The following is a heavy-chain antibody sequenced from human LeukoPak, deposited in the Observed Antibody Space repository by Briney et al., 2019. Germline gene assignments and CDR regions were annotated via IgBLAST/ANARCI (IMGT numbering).Heavy chain of an antibody. CDR2: ISGSGGST. J-gene: IGHJ4*02. Sequence: GRSLRLSCAASGFTFSSYGMHWVRQAPGKGLEWVSAISGSGGSTYYADSVKGRFTTSRDNSKNTLYLQMNSLRAEDTAVYYCAKDRPYYDILTGDFDYWGQGTLVTVSS. V-gene: IGHV3-23*01. CDR1: GFTFSSYG. D-gene: IGHD3-9*01. CDR3: AKDRPYYDILTGDFDY.